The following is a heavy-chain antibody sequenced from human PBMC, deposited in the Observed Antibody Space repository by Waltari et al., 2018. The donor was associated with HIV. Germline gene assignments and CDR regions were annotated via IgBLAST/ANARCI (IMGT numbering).Heavy chain of an antibody. J-gene: IGHJ4*02. D-gene: IGHD1-26*01. CDR1: GFTFSSHW. Sequence: EVQLVESGGGLVQPGGSLRLSWAASGFTFSSHWMTWVRQAPGKGLEWVASIKQDGSEKYYVDSVKGRFTISRDNAKNSLYLQMNSLRAEDTAVYYCARRGARIVGAHPFDYWGQGTLVTVSS. V-gene: IGHV3-7*01. CDR3: ARRGARIVGAHPFDY. CDR2: IKQDGSEK.